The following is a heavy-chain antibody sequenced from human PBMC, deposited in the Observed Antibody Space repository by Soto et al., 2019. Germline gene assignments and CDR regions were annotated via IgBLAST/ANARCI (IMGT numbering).Heavy chain of an antibody. CDR3: ARGRYGDY. V-gene: IGHV1-18*01. CDR2: ISAHNGNT. CDR1: GYSFTTYG. J-gene: IGHJ4*02. Sequence: QVHLVQSGAEVKKPGASVKVSCKGSGYSFTTYGITWVRQAPGQGLEWMGLISAHNGNTNYAQKLQGRVTVTRDTSTSTAYMELRSLRSDDTPVYYGARGRYGDYWGQGALVTVSS. D-gene: IGHD1-1*01.